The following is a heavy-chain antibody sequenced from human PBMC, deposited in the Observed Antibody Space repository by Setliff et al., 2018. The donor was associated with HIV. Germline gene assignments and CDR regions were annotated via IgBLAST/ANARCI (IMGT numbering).Heavy chain of an antibody. Sequence: ASVKVSCKASGDIFSRYGISWVRQAPGQGLEWMGGIIPIYGTANSAQKFQGRVTITADESTSTAYMELSTLRSEDTAVYFCARDGRYSGHQWFGDAFDIWGQGTMVTVS. V-gene: IGHV1-69*13. CDR1: GDIFSRYG. J-gene: IGHJ3*02. CDR2: IIPIYGTA. D-gene: IGHD5-12*01. CDR3: ARDGRYSGHQWFGDAFDI.